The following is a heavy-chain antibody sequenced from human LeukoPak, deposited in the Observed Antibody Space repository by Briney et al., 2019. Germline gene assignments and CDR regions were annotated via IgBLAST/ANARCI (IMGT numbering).Heavy chain of an antibody. V-gene: IGHV3-23*01. Sequence: GGSLRLSCAASGFTFSSYAMSWVRQAPGKGLEWVSAISGSGGSTYYADSVKGRFTISRDNAKNSLYLQMNSLRAEDTAVYYCARDRHHRFGGLFPWGQGTLVTVSS. D-gene: IGHD3-10*01. CDR3: ARDRHHRFGGLFP. CDR2: ISGSGGST. J-gene: IGHJ4*02. CDR1: GFTFSSYA.